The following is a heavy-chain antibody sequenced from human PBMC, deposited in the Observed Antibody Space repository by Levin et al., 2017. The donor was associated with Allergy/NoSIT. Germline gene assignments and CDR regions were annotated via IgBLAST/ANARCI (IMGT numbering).Heavy chain of an antibody. CDR1: GFSFSGYN. CDR2: ISSNSVYI. J-gene: IGHJ4*02. CDR3: ASGGSGWPFDH. Sequence: GGSLRLSCAASGFSFSGYNMNWVRQAPGKGLEWVASISSNSVYIFYADSLKGRFTISRDNAKNSLYLQVNSLRAEDTAVYYCASGGSGWPFDHWGQGTLVTVSS. D-gene: IGHD6-19*01. V-gene: IGHV3-21*01.